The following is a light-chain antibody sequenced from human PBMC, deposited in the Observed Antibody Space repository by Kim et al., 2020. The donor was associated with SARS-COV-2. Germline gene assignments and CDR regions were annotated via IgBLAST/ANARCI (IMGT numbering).Light chain of an antibody. CDR3: QQTYSRPWT. V-gene: IGKV1-39*01. J-gene: IGKJ1*01. CDR1: QSISGY. Sequence: DIQMTQSPSSLSASVGDRVTITCRPSQSISGYLNWYQQKPGKAPKLLIYAAFSLQSGVPSRFSATESGTDFTLTISSLQPEDSATYYCQQTYSRPWTFGLGTKVDIK. CDR2: AAF.